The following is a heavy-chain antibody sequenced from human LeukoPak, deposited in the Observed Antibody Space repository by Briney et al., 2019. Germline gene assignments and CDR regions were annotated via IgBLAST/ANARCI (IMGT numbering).Heavy chain of an antibody. D-gene: IGHD6-19*01. CDR2: ISWNSGSI. CDR3: AKGASIAVAGTLDY. V-gene: IGHV3-9*01. Sequence: GGSLRLSCAVSGFTFDDYAMHWVRQAPGKGLEWVSGISWNSGSIDYADSVKGRFTISRDNAKNSLYLQMNSLRAEDTALYYCAKGASIAVAGTLDYWGQGTLVTVSS. J-gene: IGHJ4*02. CDR1: GFTFDDYA.